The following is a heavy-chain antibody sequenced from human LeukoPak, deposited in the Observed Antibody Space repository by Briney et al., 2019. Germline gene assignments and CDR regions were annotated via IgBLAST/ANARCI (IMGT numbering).Heavy chain of an antibody. CDR2: ISGSGGST. J-gene: IGHJ4*02. CDR3: AKDYTLGYYDSSGYFDY. V-gene: IGHV3-23*01. Sequence: GGSLRLSCAASGFTFSSYAVSWVRQAPGKGLEWVSGISGSGGSTYYADSVKGRFTISRDNSKNTLYLQMNSLRVEDTAVYYCAKDYTLGYYDSSGYFDYWGQGTLVTVSS. D-gene: IGHD3-22*01. CDR1: GFTFSSYA.